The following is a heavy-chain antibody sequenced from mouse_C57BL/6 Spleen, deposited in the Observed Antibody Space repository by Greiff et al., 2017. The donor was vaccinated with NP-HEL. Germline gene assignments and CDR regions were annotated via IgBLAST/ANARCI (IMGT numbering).Heavy chain of an antibody. V-gene: IGHV1-61*01. CDR3: ARTGDDGYYVGFAY. D-gene: IGHD2-3*01. J-gene: IGHJ3*01. CDR1: GYTFTSYW. CDR2: IYPSDSET. Sequence: VQLQQSGAELVRPGSSVKLSCKASGYTFTSYWMDWVKQRPGQGLEWIGNIYPSDSETHYNQKFKDKATLTVDKSSSTAYMQLSSLTSEDSAVYYCARTGDDGYYVGFAYWDQGTLVTVSA.